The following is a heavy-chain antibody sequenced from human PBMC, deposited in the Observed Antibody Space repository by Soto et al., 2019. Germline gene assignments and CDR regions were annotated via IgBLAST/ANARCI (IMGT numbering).Heavy chain of an antibody. J-gene: IGHJ6*02. CDR2: IYYSGST. D-gene: IGHD3-10*01. CDR1: GGSISSSSYY. V-gene: IGHV4-39*01. Sequence: SETLSLTCTVSGGSISSSSYYWGWIRQPPGKGLGWIGSIYYSGSTYYNPSLKSRVTISVDTSKNQFSLKLSSVTAADTAVYYCASGSGSYYYYYGMDVWGQGTTVTVSS. CDR3: ASGSGSYYYYYGMDV.